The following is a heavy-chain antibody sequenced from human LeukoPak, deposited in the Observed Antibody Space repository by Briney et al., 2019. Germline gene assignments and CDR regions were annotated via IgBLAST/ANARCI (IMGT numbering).Heavy chain of an antibody. D-gene: IGHD2-2*01. V-gene: IGHV1-69*13. Sequence: SVKVSCKASGGTFSSSGISWVRQAPGQGLEWMGGIIPMIGTPNYAQKFQGRVTITADESTSTAYMELSSLRSEDTAVYYCASHCSSTSCYADYYYMDVWGKGTTVTASS. CDR3: ASHCSSTSCYADYYYMDV. CDR1: GGTFSSSG. J-gene: IGHJ6*03. CDR2: IIPMIGTP.